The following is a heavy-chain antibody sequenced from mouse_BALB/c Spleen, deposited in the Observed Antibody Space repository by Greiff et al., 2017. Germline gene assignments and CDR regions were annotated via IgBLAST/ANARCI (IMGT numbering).Heavy chain of an antibody. CDR1: GFTFSSFG. Sequence: EVQVVESGGGLVQPGGSRKLSCAASGFTFSSFGMHWVRQAPEKGLEWVAYISSGSSTIYYEDTVKGRFTISRDNPKNTLFLQMTSLRSEDTAMYYCARFYGNYEDYAMDYWGQGTSVTVSS. D-gene: IGHD2-1*01. J-gene: IGHJ4*01. CDR3: ARFYGNYEDYAMDY. CDR2: ISSGSSTI. V-gene: IGHV5-17*02.